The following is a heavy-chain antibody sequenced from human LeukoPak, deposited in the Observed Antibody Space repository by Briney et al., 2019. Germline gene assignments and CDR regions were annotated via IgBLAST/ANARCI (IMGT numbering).Heavy chain of an antibody. CDR3: ARDVFQARNWNYVGAAFDI. J-gene: IGHJ3*02. Sequence: GASVKVSCKVSGYTLTELSMHWVRQAPGKGLEWMGGFDPEDGETIYAQKFQGRVTMTEDTSTDTAYMELSSLRSEDTAVYYCARDVFQARNWNYVGAAFDIWGQGTMVTVSS. CDR2: FDPEDGET. V-gene: IGHV1-24*01. D-gene: IGHD1-7*01. CDR1: GYTLTELS.